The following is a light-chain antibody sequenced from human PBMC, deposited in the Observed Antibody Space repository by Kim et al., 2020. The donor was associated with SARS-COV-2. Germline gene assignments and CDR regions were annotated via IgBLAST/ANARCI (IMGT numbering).Light chain of an antibody. Sequence: YASVGDRVNITCRASQSISGHLNWYQHKPGKAPKLVIYAASTLQSGVPSRFSGSGAGTDFTLTISSLQPEDSGTYYCQQNYSPITFGQGTRLEIK. CDR3: QQNYSPIT. CDR2: AAS. CDR1: QSISGH. V-gene: IGKV1-39*01. J-gene: IGKJ5*01.